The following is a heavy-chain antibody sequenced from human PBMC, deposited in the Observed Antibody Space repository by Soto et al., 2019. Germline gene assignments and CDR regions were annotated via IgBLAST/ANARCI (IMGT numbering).Heavy chain of an antibody. D-gene: IGHD2-15*01. CDR3: VRGYCTTSPCSGDFQF. J-gene: IGHJ1*01. CDR2: IHPSGDT. Sequence: ASVKVACKASGYKFTTYFIHRVRQAPGQGLEWMGMIHPSGDTGYAQKFWGRVTMTIDTSTTTAYMELRNLTSEDTAVYFSVRGYCTTSPCSGDFQFWGQGTLVTVSS. CDR1: GYKFTTYF. V-gene: IGHV1-46*01.